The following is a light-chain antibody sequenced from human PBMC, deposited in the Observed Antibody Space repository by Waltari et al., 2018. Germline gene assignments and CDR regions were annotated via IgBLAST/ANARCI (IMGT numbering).Light chain of an antibody. J-gene: IGKJ1*01. CDR2: GAS. Sequence: EIVMTQSPATLSVSPGERATLSCRASQRVSSNLAWYQQKPGQAPRLLIYGASTRATGIPARFSGSGSGTEFTLTISSLQSEDFAVYYCQQYNNWPLRFGQGTKVEIK. CDR1: QRVSSN. CDR3: QQYNNWPLR. V-gene: IGKV3-15*01.